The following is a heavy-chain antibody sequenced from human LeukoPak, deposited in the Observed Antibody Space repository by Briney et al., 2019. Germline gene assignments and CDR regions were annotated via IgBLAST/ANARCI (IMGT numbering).Heavy chain of an antibody. CDR2: TRNKANSYTT. CDR3: ASLYGSGKRWVDP. Sequence: PGGSLRLSCAASGFTFSSYSIHWVRQAPGKGLEWVGRTRNKANSYTTEYAASVKGRFTISRDDSKNSLYLQMNSLKTEDTAVYYCASLYGSGKRWVDPWGQGTLVTVSS. CDR1: GFTFSSYS. V-gene: IGHV3-72*01. D-gene: IGHD3-10*01. J-gene: IGHJ5*02.